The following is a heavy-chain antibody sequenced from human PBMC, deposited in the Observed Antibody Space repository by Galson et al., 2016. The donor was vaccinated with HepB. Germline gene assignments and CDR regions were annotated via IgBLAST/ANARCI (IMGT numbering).Heavy chain of an antibody. J-gene: IGHJ4*02. CDR1: GGSISSSSLY. CDR2: IYYGGTT. V-gene: IGHV4-39*07. Sequence: SETLSLTCSVSGGSISSSSLYWAWIRQSPGKGLEWIGTIYYGGTTYYNPSLNSRVTISLDMSKNQFSLDLNSVTAAATAVFYCARDGTFDYGTSGSGYDYWGQGILVTVSS. CDR3: ARDGTFDYGTSGSGYDY. D-gene: IGHD4/OR15-4a*01.